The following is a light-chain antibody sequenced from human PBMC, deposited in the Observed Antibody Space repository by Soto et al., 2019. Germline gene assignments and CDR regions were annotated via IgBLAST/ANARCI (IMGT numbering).Light chain of an antibody. Sequence: QSALTQPASVSGSPRQSITISCSGTSSDIGSYDHVAWYQQFPGKSPKLIIYAVSDRPSGVSDRFSGSKSGISASLTISGLQTEDEADYYCISYTDRQSYLFGTGTKVTVL. CDR2: AVS. CDR3: ISYTDRQSYL. CDR1: SSDIGSYDH. J-gene: IGLJ1*01. V-gene: IGLV2-14*03.